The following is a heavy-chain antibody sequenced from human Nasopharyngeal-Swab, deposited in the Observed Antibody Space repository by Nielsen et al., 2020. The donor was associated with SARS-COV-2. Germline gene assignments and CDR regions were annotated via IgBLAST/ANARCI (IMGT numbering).Heavy chain of an antibody. CDR2: ISYDGSNK. Sequence: GGSLRLSCAASGFTFSSYAMHWVRQAPGKGLEWVAVISYDGSNKYYADSVKGRFTISRDNSKNTLYLQMNSLRAEDTAVYYCARDWPPSSSSIGNWFDPWGQGTLVTVSS. J-gene: IGHJ5*02. CDR3: ARDWPPSSSSIGNWFDP. V-gene: IGHV3-30-3*01. CDR1: GFTFSSYA. D-gene: IGHD6-13*01.